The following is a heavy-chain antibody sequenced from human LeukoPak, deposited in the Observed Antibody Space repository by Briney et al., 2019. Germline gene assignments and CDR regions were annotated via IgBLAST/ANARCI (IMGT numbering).Heavy chain of an antibody. D-gene: IGHD1-26*01. V-gene: IGHV3-23*05. CDR2: IVEGGSVT. CDR1: GFAFATYA. CDR3: AKGTAQWELYDY. J-gene: IGHJ4*02. Sequence: LPGGSLRLSCAASGFAFATYAMSWVRQAPGKGLEWVSAIVEGGSVTFYTDSVKGRFTISRDNSKNTLYLQINSLRAEDTALYYCAKGTAQWELYDYWGQGTLVTVSS.